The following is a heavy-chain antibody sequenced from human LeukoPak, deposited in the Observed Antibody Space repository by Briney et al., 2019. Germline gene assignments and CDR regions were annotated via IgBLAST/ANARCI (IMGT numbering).Heavy chain of an antibody. CDR3: ARVYCSSTSCYFFDY. V-gene: IGHV3-11*01. Sequence: GGSLRLSCAASGFTFCDYYMSWIRQAPGKGLEWVSYISSSGSTIYYADSVKGRFTISRDNAKNSLYLQMNSLRAEDTAVYYCARVYCSSTSCYFFDYWGQGTLVTVSS. CDR1: GFTFCDYY. CDR2: ISSSGSTI. D-gene: IGHD2-2*01. J-gene: IGHJ4*02.